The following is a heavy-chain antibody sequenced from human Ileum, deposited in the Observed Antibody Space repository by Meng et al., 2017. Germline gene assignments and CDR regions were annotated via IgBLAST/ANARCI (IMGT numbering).Heavy chain of an antibody. V-gene: IGHV4-4*02. J-gene: IGHJ4*02. CDR1: GDSISNSNG. Sequence: LQDLDAGVARLSGTLPPSCSVAGDSISNSNGWNWVRPPPGKGLEWIGEVYHSGSTNYNPSVQSRVTISIDKSKNQFSLNLTSVTVADTAVYYCARGGLTMERRPLDYWGQGTLVTVSS. CDR2: VYHSGST. CDR3: ARGGLTMERRPLDY. D-gene: IGHD1-1*01.